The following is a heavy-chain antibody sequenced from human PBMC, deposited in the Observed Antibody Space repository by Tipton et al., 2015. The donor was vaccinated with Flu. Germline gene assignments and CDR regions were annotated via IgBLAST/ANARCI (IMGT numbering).Heavy chain of an antibody. CDR1: GGSISSSSYY. J-gene: IGHJ3*02. Sequence: TLSLTCTVSGGSISSSSYYWGWIRQPPGKGLEWIGSIDYSGSTYYKPSLKSRVTISVDTSKNQFSLKLSSLTAADTAVYYCARVSPPVGFWSGNDAFDIWGQGTMVTVSS. V-gene: IGHV4-39*07. D-gene: IGHD3-3*01. CDR3: ARVSPPVGFWSGNDAFDI. CDR2: IDYSGST.